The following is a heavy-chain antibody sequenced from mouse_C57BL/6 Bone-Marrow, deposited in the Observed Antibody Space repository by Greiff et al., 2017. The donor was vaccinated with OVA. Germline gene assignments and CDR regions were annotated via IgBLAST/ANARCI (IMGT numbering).Heavy chain of an antibody. CDR3: ARQYGNYHYYAMDY. V-gene: IGHV5-6*01. D-gene: IGHD2-1*01. Sequence: EVQGVESGGDLVKPGGSLKLSCAASGFTFSSYGMSWVRQTPDKRLEWVATISSGGSYTYYPDSVKGRFTISRDNAKNTLYLQMSSLKSEDTAMYYCARQYGNYHYYAMDYWGQGTSVTGSS. CDR1: GFTFSSYG. J-gene: IGHJ4*01. CDR2: ISSGGSYT.